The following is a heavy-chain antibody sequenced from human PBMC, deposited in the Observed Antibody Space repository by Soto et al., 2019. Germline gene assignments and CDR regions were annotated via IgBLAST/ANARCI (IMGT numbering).Heavy chain of an antibody. J-gene: IGHJ4*02. D-gene: IGHD3-22*01. V-gene: IGHV1-2*02. CDR2: INPNSGAT. CDR3: ARDRPYYYDSSGSS. Sequence: QVQLVQSGAEVKKPGASVKVSCKASGYTFTGYYMHWVRQAPGQGLEWMGWINPNSGATNYAQKFQGRVTITADKSTSTAYMELSSLRSEDTAVYYCARDRPYYYDSSGSSWGQGTLVTVSS. CDR1: GYTFTGYY.